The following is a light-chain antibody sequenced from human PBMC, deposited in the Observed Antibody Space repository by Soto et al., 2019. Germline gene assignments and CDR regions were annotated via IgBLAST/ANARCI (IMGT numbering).Light chain of an antibody. CDR1: SSDVGGYIY. CDR3: SSYTSSSIDYV. Sequence: QSVLTQPASVSGSPGQSTTISCTGTSSDVGGYIYVSWYQQHPGKAPKLMIYEVSNRPSGVSNRFSGSKSGNTASLTISGLQAEDEADYYCSSYTSSSIDYVFGTGTKLTVL. J-gene: IGLJ1*01. CDR2: EVS. V-gene: IGLV2-14*01.